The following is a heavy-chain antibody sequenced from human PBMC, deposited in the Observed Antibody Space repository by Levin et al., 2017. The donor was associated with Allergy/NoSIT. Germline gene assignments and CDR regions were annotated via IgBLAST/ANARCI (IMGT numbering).Heavy chain of an antibody. V-gene: IGHV3-23*01. CDR2: IINSGVGT. J-gene: IGHJ4*02. CDR1: GFTFNNYA. CDR3: AKDAIRGSDQPYYFDY. Sequence: GGSLRLSCAASGFTFNNYAMCWVRQAPGKGLEWVSAIINSGVGTYYADSVKGRFTISRDNSKNTMYLQMNSLRAEDTAVYFCAKDAIRGSDQPYYFDYWGQGTLVTASS. D-gene: IGHD6-19*01.